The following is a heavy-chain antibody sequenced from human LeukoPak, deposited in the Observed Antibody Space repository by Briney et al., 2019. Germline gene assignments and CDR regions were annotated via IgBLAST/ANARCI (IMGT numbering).Heavy chain of an antibody. CDR1: GFIFGDYA. V-gene: IGHV3-49*04. D-gene: IGHD6-19*01. Sequence: GGSLRLPWKASGFIFGDYAMSWVRQAPGKGLEWVGFIRSEPYGGTTEYAASVKGRFAISRDDSKSVAYLQMNSLKTEDTAVYFCTRYQWLANYYYYYIDVWGKGTTVTISS. CDR3: TRYQWLANYYYYYIDV. CDR2: IRSEPYGGTT. J-gene: IGHJ6*03.